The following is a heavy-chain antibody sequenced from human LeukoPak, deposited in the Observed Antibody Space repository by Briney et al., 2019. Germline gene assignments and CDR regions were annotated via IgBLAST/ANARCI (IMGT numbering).Heavy chain of an antibody. J-gene: IGHJ6*02. V-gene: IGHV4-59*01. Sequence: SETLSLTCTVSGGSISSYYWSWIRQPPGKGLEWIGYIYYSGSTNYNPSLKSRVTISVDTSKNQFSLKLSSVTAADTAVYYCARTTGRVASYYYYGMDVWGQGTTVTVSS. D-gene: IGHD2-15*01. CDR3: ARTTGRVASYYYYGMDV. CDR1: GGSISSYY. CDR2: IYYSGST.